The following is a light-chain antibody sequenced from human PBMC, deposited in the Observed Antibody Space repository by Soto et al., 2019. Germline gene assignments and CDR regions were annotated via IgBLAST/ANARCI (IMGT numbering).Light chain of an antibody. Sequence: VMAQSPAALSVSPGDKVFLSCRANQTISNTLACYQQKPGQAPRLLIYGASNIATGIPDSFTGSEAGTDFTLTISRLEPEDSAVYYCQQYGSSGTFGQGTKVDIK. CDR1: QTISNT. CDR2: GAS. CDR3: QQYGSSGT. J-gene: IGKJ1*01. V-gene: IGKV3-20*01.